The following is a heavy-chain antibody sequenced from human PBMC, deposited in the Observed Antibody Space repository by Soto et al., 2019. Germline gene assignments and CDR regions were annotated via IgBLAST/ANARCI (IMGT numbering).Heavy chain of an antibody. Sequence: PSETLSLTCTVSGGSISSGGYYWTWICQHPGKGLEWIGYIYYSGSTYYNPSLKSRVTISVDTSKNQFSLKLSSVTAADTAVYYCARQGDCSSTSCQTSSYYYYGMDVWGQGTTVT. CDR2: IYYSGST. J-gene: IGHJ6*02. V-gene: IGHV4-31*03. CDR1: GGSISSGGYY. CDR3: ARQGDCSSTSCQTSSYYYYGMDV. D-gene: IGHD2-2*01.